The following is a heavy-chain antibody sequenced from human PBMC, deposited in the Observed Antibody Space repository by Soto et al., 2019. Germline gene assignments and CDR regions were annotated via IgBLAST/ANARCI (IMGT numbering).Heavy chain of an antibody. D-gene: IGHD3-9*01. V-gene: IGHV4-59*01. CDR1: GGSISSYY. CDR2: IYYSGST. CDR3: ARGREDYDILTGPNYYYYMDV. J-gene: IGHJ6*03. Sequence: PSGTLSLTCTVSGGSISSYYWSWIRQPPGKGLEWIGYIYYSGSTSYNPSLKSRVTISVDTSKNQFSLKLSSVTAADTAVYYCARGREDYDILTGPNYYYYMDVWGKGTTVTVSS.